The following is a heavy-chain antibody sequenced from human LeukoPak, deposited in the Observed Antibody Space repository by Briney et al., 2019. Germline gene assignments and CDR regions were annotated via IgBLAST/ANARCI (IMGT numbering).Heavy chain of an antibody. CDR2: IYVFNGNT. Sequence: SVHVSCKACGYTFPSSGISGVRQAPAQGRDGMGWIYVFNGNTTNAQKLQGRVTMTTDTSTSTAYMELRSLRSCDTAVYYCVRAGDALGITFGGVIIFDIGGKETSDPVPS. V-gene: IGHV1-18*01. J-gene: IGHJ3*02. D-gene: IGHD3-16*01. CDR3: VRAGDALGITFGGVIIFDI. CDR1: GYTFPSSG.